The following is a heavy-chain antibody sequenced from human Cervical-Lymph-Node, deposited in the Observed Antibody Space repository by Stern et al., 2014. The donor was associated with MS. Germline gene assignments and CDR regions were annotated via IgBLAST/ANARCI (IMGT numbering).Heavy chain of an antibody. CDR2: IYYSGST. Sequence: VQLVESGPGLVKPSETLPLTCTVSGGSITNYYWSLLRQPPGKGLEVIGYIYYSGSTNYNPSLKSRVTISVDTSKNQFSLKLSSVTAADTAVYYCARDKGMFFLWGQGTLVTVSS. CDR3: ARDKGMFFL. J-gene: IGHJ4*01. V-gene: IGHV4-59*01. CDR1: GGSITNYY. D-gene: IGHD2/OR15-2a*01.